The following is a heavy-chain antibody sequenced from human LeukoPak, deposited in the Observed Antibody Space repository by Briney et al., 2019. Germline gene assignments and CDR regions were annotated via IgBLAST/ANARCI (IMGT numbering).Heavy chain of an antibody. CDR2: ISAFGKYI. CDR1: GFTFSSYT. D-gene: IGHD2-15*01. Sequence: PGGSLRLSCVGSGFTFSSYTMNWVRQAPGKGLEWISYISAFGKYIYYADSVKGRFTISRDNAKSSLYPQMDSLRAEDTAVYYCARDRPTGASRLFVVQWGQGTLVTVSS. V-gene: IGHV3-21*06. J-gene: IGHJ4*02. CDR3: ARDRPTGASRLFVVQ.